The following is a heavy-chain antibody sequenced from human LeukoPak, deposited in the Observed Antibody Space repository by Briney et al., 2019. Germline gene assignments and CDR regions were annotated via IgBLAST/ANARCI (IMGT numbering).Heavy chain of an antibody. V-gene: IGHV4-34*01. J-gene: IGHJ4*02. CDR1: GGSFSGYY. Sequence: KPSETLSLTCAVYGGSFSGYYWSWIRQPPGKGLEWIGEINHSGSTNYNPSLKSRVTISVDTSKNQFSLKLSSVTAADTAVYYCARVFKQQLTNWGQGTLVTVSS. D-gene: IGHD6-13*01. CDR2: INHSGST. CDR3: ARVFKQQLTN.